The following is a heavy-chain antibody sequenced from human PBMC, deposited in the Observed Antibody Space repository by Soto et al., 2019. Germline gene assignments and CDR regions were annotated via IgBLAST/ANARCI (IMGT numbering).Heavy chain of an antibody. CDR3: ARGLTPAYYDILTGYWYAFDI. Sequence: GGSLRLSCAASGFTFSDYYMSWIRQAPGKGLEWVSYISSSGSTIYYADSVKGRFTISRDNAKNSLYLQMNSLRAEDTAVYYCARGLTPAYYDILTGYWYAFDIWGQGTMVTVSS. CDR1: GFTFSDYY. CDR2: ISSSGSTI. V-gene: IGHV3-11*01. J-gene: IGHJ3*02. D-gene: IGHD3-9*01.